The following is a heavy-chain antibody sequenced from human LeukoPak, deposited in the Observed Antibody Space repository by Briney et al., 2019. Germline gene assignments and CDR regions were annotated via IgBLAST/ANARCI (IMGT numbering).Heavy chain of an antibody. V-gene: IGHV1-69*01. D-gene: IGHD5-12*01. CDR2: IILIFGTA. Sequence: SVKVSCKASGGTFSSYAISWVRRAPEQGLEWMGGIILIFGTANYAQKFQGRVTITADESTSTAYMELSSLRSEDTAVYHCARNSPGLVATIPKSYHYYGMDVWGKGTTVTASS. CDR3: ARNSPGLVATIPKSYHYYGMDV. CDR1: GGTFSSYA. J-gene: IGHJ6*04.